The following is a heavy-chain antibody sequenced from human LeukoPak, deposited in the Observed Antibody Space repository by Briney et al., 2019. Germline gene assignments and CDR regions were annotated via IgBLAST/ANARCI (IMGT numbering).Heavy chain of an antibody. CDR1: GFTFSTYN. V-gene: IGHV3-21*01. CDR3: ARSPHYYMDV. Sequence: GGSLRLSCAASGFTFSTYNMNWVRQAPGKGLEWVSSITSGSNYIYYADSVKGRFTISRDNAKNSLFLQMNSLRADDTAVYYCARSPHYYMDVWGKGTTVTISS. J-gene: IGHJ6*03. CDR2: ITSGSNYI.